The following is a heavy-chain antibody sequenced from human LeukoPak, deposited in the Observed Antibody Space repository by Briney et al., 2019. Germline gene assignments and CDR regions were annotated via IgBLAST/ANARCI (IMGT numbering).Heavy chain of an antibody. Sequence: PSETLSLTCTVSGGSISSSIYYWGWIRQPPGKGLEWIGIIYYSGSTYYNPSLKSRVTISVDTSKNQFSLKLSSVTAADTAVYYCARGVIAVAGTEYYYMDVWGKGTTVTVSS. D-gene: IGHD6-19*01. V-gene: IGHV4-39*07. CDR3: ARGVIAVAGTEYYYMDV. J-gene: IGHJ6*03. CDR2: IYYSGST. CDR1: GGSISSSIYY.